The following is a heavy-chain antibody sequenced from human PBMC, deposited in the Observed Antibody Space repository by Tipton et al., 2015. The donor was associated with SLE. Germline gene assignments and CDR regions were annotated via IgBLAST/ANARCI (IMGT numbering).Heavy chain of an antibody. J-gene: IGHJ4*02. V-gene: IGHV3-33*01. D-gene: IGHD2-15*01. CDR2: IWYDGSNK. CDR3: ARDENCSGGSCYDY. Sequence: SLRLSCAVSGFTFSSYGMHWVRQAPGKGLEWVAVIWYDGSNKYYADSVKGRFTISRDNSKNTLYLQMNSLRAEDTAVYYCARDENCSGGSCYDYWGQGTLVTVSS. CDR1: GFTFSSYG.